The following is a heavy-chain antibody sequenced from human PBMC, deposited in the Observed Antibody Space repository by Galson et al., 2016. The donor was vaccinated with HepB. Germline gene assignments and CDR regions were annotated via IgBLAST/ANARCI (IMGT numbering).Heavy chain of an antibody. CDR3: ARDRSGSSVRPLDA. CDR1: GGSISSYY. V-gene: IGHV4-59*12. J-gene: IGHJ6*04. CDR2: IYHTGKT. D-gene: IGHD6-19*01. Sequence: SETLSLTCTVSGGSISSYYWSWIRQPPGKGLEWIGFIYHTGKTKYNPSLKSRVTMSIDMSKNQFSLKLSSMNAADTAVYYCARDRSGSSVRPLDAWGKGTTVTVSS.